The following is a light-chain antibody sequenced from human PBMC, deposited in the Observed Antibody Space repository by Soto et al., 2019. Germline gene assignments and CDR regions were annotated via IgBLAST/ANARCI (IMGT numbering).Light chain of an antibody. J-gene: IGLJ1*01. CDR2: DVS. V-gene: IGLV2-14*01. Sequence: QSALTQPASVSGSPGQSVTISCTGTSSDVGGYNYVSWYQQHPGKAPKLMIYDVSNRPSGVSNRFSGSKSANTASLTISGLQAEDEADYYCSSHTSSSTSYVFGTGTKVTLL. CDR3: SSHTSSSTSYV. CDR1: SSDVGGYNY.